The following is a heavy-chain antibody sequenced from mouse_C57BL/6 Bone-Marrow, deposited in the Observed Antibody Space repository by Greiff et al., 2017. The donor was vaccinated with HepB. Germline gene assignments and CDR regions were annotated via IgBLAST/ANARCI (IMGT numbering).Heavy chain of an antibody. Sequence: EVHLVESGAELVRPGASVKLSCTASGFNIKDDYMHWVKQRPEQGLEWIGWIDPENGDTEYASKFQGKATITADTSSNTAYLQLSSLTSEDTAVYYCLIYGNYGYFDVWGTGTTVTVSS. D-gene: IGHD2-1*01. CDR3: LIYGNYGYFDV. V-gene: IGHV14-4*01. CDR2: IDPENGDT. J-gene: IGHJ1*03. CDR1: GFNIKDDY.